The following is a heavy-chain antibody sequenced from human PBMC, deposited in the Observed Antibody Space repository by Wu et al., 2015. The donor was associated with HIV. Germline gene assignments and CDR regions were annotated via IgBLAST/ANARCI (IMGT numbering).Heavy chain of an antibody. CDR1: GPSFDNFP. J-gene: IGHJ5*02. CDR2: ITPMFPTP. Sequence: QVQLVQSGAEMKKSGSSVKVSCKASGPSFDNFPINWVRQAPGQGLEWMGGITPMFPTPRYAQTFKGRITITAEQSTNTVYMEVRRLRPDDTAVYYCARGSRYQLLSWFDPVGPTGTLVTVSS. V-gene: IGHV1-69*12. D-gene: IGHD2-2*01. CDR3: ARGSRYQLLSWFDP.